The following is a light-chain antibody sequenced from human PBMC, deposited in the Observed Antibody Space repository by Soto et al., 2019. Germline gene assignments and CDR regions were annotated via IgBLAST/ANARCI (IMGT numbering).Light chain of an antibody. CDR1: QSVSSN. CDR2: GAS. Sequence: EIMMTQSPATLSVSPGERATLSSRASQSVSSNLAWYQQKPGQAPRLLIYGASTRATGIPARFSGSGSGTEFTLTISSLQSEDVAVYYCQQYNNWPQTFGQGTKVDIK. CDR3: QQYNNWPQT. V-gene: IGKV3-15*01. J-gene: IGKJ1*01.